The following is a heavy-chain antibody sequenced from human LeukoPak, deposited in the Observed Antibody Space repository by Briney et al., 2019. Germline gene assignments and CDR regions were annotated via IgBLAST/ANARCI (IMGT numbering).Heavy chain of an antibody. CDR3: ARDLYYYDSSGYSRDLDY. D-gene: IGHD3-22*01. CDR1: GYTFTSYG. V-gene: IGHV1-18*01. CDR2: ISAYNGNT. J-gene: IGHJ4*02. Sequence: ASVNVSCKASGYTFTSYGISWVRQAPGQGLEWMGWISAYNGNTNYAQKLQGRVTMTTDTSTSTAYMELRSLRSDDTAVYYCARDLYYYDSSGYSRDLDYWGQGNLVTVSS.